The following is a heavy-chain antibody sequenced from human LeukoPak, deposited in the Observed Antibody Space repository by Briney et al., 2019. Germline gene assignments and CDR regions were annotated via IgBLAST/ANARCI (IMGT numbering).Heavy chain of an antibody. J-gene: IGHJ4*02. D-gene: IGHD2-8*01. CDR3: ARDGFTGYCTNGVCYTFDY. Sequence: PGGSLRLSCAASGFTVSSNYMSWVRQAPGKGLEWVSSISSSSSYIYYADSVKGRFTISRDNAKNSLYLQMNSLRAEDTAVYYCARDGFTGYCTNGVCYTFDYWGQGTLLTVSS. V-gene: IGHV3-21*01. CDR2: ISSSSSYI. CDR1: GFTVSSNY.